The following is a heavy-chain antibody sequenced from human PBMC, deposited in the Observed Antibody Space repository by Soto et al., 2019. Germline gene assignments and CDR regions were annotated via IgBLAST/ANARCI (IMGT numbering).Heavy chain of an antibody. CDR2: ISGSGGST. CDR1: GFTFSSYA. J-gene: IGHJ5*02. V-gene: IGHV3-23*01. Sequence: PGESLRLSCAASGFTFSSYAMSWVRQAPGKGLEWVSAISGSGGSTYYADSVKGRFTISRDNSKNTLYLQMNSLRAEDTAVYYCAKDYSYGYFIWFDPWGQGTLVTVSS. CDR3: AKDYSYGYFIWFDP. D-gene: IGHD5-18*01.